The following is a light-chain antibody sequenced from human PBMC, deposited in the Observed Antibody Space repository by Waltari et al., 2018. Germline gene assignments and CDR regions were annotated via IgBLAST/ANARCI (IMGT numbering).Light chain of an antibody. Sequence: DINMTQSPSSLSASVGDTVTITCRASPTVTRKLNWCQRIPGEAPNLFIYTASSLQSGVPSRFSGSGSGTDFTLTINGLRSEDFATYYCQQSDGIPFSFGQGTKLEVK. CDR3: QQSDGIPFS. CDR2: TAS. J-gene: IGKJ2*03. CDR1: PTVTRK. V-gene: IGKV1-39*01.